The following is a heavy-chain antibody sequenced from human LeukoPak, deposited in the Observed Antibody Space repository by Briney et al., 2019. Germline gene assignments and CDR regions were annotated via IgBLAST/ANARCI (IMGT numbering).Heavy chain of an antibody. CDR1: GFSFSSYG. V-gene: IGHV3-30*18. Sequence: PGGSLRLSCAASGFSFSSYGMHWVRQAPGKGLEWVAVISYDGSNKYYAGSVKGRFTISRDNSKNTLYLQMNSLRAEDTAVYYCAKDFESVVPYYGSGTDYWGQGTLVTVSS. CDR3: AKDFESVVPYYGSGTDY. J-gene: IGHJ4*02. CDR2: ISYDGSNK. D-gene: IGHD3-10*01.